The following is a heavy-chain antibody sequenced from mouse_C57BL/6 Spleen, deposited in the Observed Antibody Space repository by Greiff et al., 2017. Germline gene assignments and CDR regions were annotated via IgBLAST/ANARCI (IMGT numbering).Heavy chain of an antibody. CDR3: ARETGTIFDY. Sequence: DVMLVESGGGLVKPGGSLKLSCAASGFTFSSYAMSWVRQTPEKRLEWVATISDGGSYTSYPDNVKGRFTISRDNAKNNLYLQMSHLKSEDTAMYYCARETGTIFDYGGQGTTLTVSS. CDR1: GFTFSSYA. V-gene: IGHV5-4*01. CDR2: ISDGGSYT. J-gene: IGHJ2*01. D-gene: IGHD4-1*01.